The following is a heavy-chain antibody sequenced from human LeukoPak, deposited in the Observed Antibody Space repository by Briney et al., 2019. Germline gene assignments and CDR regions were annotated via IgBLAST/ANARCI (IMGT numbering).Heavy chain of an antibody. J-gene: IGHJ4*02. CDR1: GFTFSSYS. CDR3: ARDQLGDTTPGSVDY. V-gene: IGHV3-21*01. CDR2: ISSSSSYI. D-gene: IGHD4-17*01. Sequence: GGSLRLSCAASGFTFSSYSMNWVRQAPGKGLEWVSSISSSSSYIYYADSVKGRFTISRDNAKNSLYLQMNSLRAEDTAVYYCARDQLGDTTPGSVDYWGQGTLVTVSS.